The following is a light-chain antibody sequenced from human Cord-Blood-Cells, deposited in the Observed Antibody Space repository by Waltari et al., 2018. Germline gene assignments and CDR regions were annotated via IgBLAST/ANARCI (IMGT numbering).Light chain of an antibody. CDR3: QQYGSSPGYT. V-gene: IGKV3-20*01. CDR2: GAS. Sequence: EIVLTQSPGTLSLSPGERATLSCRASQSVSSSYLAWYQQKPGQAPRLLIYGASSRATGIPDRFSGSGSGTGFTLTISRLEPEDFAVYYCQQYGSSPGYTFGQGTRLEIK. CDR1: QSVSSSY. J-gene: IGKJ2*01.